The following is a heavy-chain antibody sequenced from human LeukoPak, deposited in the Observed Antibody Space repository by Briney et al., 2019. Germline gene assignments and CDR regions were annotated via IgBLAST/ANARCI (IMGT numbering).Heavy chain of an antibody. CDR2: IDTAGNT. V-gene: IGHV3-13*04. Sequence: GGSLRLSCAASGFTFSSYDMHWVRQATGKGLEWVSAIDTAGNTFYPGSVRGRFTISRENATNSLYLQMNNVRAGDTAVYYCARTSKVTSVMDIWGQGTMVTVSS. CDR1: GFTFSSYD. CDR3: ARTSKVTSVMDI. D-gene: IGHD3-16*01. J-gene: IGHJ3*02.